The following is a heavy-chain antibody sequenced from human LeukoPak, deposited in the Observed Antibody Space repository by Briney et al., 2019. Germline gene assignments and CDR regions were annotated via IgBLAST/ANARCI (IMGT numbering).Heavy chain of an antibody. CDR1: GFTFSSYE. V-gene: IGHV3-53*01. Sequence: GGSLRLSCAASGFTFSSYEMNWVRQAPGKGLEWVSVIYSGGSTYYADSVKGRFTISRDNSKNTLYLQMNSLRAEDTAVYYCARDKFGDYYDSSGYHDYWGQGTLVTVSS. CDR3: ARDKFGDYYDSSGYHDY. J-gene: IGHJ4*02. D-gene: IGHD3-22*01. CDR2: IYSGGST.